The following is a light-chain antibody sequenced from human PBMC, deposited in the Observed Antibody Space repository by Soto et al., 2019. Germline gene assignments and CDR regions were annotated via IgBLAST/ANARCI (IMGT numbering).Light chain of an antibody. V-gene: IGKV1-5*01. CDR3: QQYNSYSFT. CDR1: QSISSW. J-gene: IGKJ3*01. CDR2: DAS. Sequence: DIQMTQSPSTLSASVGDRVTITCRASQSISSWLAWYQQKPGQAPKLLIYDASSLDSGVPARFSGSGSGTEFTLTISSLQPDDVATYYCQQYNSYSFTFGPGTKVDIK.